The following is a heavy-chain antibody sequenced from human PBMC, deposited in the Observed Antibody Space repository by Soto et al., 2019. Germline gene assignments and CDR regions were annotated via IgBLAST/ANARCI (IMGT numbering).Heavy chain of an antibody. CDR2: LSGSGGST. V-gene: IGHV3-23*01. Sequence: EVQLLESGGGLVQPGGSLRLSCAASGFTFSSYAMSWVCQAPGKGLEWVSTLSGSGGSTYYADSVKGRFTISRDNSKHTLYLQMNSLRAEDTAVYYCAKDPPGGYRLVDDFEIWGQGKMVTVSS. CDR3: AKDPPGGYRLVDDFEI. D-gene: IGHD5-12*01. CDR1: GFTFSSYA. J-gene: IGHJ3*02.